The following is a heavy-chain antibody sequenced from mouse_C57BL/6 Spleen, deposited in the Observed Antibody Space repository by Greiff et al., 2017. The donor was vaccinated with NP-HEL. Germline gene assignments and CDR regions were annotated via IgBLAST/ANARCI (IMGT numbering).Heavy chain of an antibody. CDR3: VREGYIYWYFDV. Sequence: EVHLVESGGGLVQPKGSLKLSCAASGFSFNTYAMNWVRQAPGKGLEWVARIRSKSNNYATYYADSVKDRFTISRDDSESMLYLQMNNLKTEDTAMYYCVREGYIYWYFDVWGTGTTVTVSS. D-gene: IGHD2-2*01. J-gene: IGHJ1*03. CDR2: IRSKSNNYAT. V-gene: IGHV10-1*01. CDR1: GFSFNTYA.